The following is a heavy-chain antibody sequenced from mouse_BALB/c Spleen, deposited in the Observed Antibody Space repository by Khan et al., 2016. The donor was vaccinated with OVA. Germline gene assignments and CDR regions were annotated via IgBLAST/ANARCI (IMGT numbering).Heavy chain of an antibody. CDR2: INPSTGYS. J-gene: IGHJ3*01. CDR1: GYTFTSYW. V-gene: IGHV1-7*01. CDR3: ANRVSSCAWFAY. Sequence: VQLQQSGAELAKPGASVKMSCKASGYTFTSYWMHWVKQRPGQGLEWIGYINPSTGYSEYNQKFKDKATLTADKSSSTAYLQLTSLTSDDSAVYYCANRVSSCAWFAYWGQGTLVTVSA. D-gene: IGHD1-1*01.